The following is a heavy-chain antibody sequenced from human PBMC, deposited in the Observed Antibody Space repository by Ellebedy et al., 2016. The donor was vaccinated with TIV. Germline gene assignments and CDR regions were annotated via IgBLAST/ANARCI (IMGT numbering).Heavy chain of an antibody. CDR3: AKLWGYCSSTSCYPDY. V-gene: IGHV3-23*01. D-gene: IGHD2-2*01. CDR1: GFTFSSYA. CDR2: ISGSGGST. J-gene: IGHJ4*02. Sequence: PGGSLRLSCAASGFTFSSYAMSWVRQAPGKGLEWVSAISGSGGSTYYADSVKGRFTISRDNSKNTLYLQMNSLRAEDTAVYYCAKLWGYCSSTSCYPDYWGQGTLVTVSS.